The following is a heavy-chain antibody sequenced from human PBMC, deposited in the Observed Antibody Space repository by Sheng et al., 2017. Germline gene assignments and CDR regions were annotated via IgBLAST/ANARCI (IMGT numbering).Heavy chain of an antibody. CDR1: GYTFSSYR. D-gene: IGHD3-10*01. Sequence: QVQLVQSGGEVKKPGASVKVSCKASGYTFSSYRITWVRQAPGQGLEWMGWISAYNGNTNSAQKFQGRVTMTTDTSTNTAYMELRSLTSDDTAVYYCARVKSLSLDYFGSEEFIPGDYWGQGTLVTVSS. CDR3: ARVKSLSLDYFGSEEFIPGDY. CDR2: ISAYNGNT. V-gene: IGHV1-18*01. J-gene: IGHJ4*02.